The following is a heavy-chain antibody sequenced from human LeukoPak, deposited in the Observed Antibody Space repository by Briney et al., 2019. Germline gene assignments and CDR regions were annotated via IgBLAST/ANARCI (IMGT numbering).Heavy chain of an antibody. CDR1: GFTFSSYA. Sequence: QPGGSLRLSCAASGFTFSSYAMSWVRQAPGKGQEWVSAISGSGGSTYYADSVQGRFPISRDNSKNTLHLQMNSLRAEDTAVYYCAKRKVGSGWHFYYFDHRGQGTLVTVYS. J-gene: IGHJ4*02. D-gene: IGHD6-19*01. V-gene: IGHV3-23*01. CDR3: AKRKVGSGWHFYYFDH. CDR2: ISGSGGST.